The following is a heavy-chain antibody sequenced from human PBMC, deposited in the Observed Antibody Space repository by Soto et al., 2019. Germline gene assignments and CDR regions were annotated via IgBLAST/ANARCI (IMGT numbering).Heavy chain of an antibody. Sequence: GESLRLSCAASGFTFSSYAMSWVRQAPGKGLEWVSAISGSGGSTYYADSVKGRFTISRDNSKNTLYLQMNSLRAEDTAVYYCRGRVDSIYETAYWYFDLWCRGILVTVFS. V-gene: IGHV3-23*01. J-gene: IGHJ2*01. CDR3: RGRVDSIYETAYWYFDL. CDR1: GFTFSSYA. D-gene: IGHD5-12*01. CDR2: ISGSGGST.